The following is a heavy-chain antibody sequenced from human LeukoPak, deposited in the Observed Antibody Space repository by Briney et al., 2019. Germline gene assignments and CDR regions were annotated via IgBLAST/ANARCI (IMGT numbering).Heavy chain of an antibody. J-gene: IGHJ4*02. CDR3: ARAGGQQQTYYFDY. V-gene: IGHV3-7*01. CDR1: GFTFTTYW. CDR2: IKQDGTEK. Sequence: PGGSLRLSCAASGFTFTTYWVSWVRQAPGKGLEWVANIKQDGTEKYYVDSVKGRFTISRDNAKNSLYLQMNSLRAEDTAVYYCARAGGQQQTYYFDYWGQGTLVTVSS. D-gene: IGHD6-13*01.